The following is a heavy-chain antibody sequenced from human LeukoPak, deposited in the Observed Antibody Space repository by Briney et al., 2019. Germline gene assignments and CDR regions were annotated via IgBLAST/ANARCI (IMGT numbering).Heavy chain of an antibody. CDR2: ISSNGGDT. CDR1: GFTFSSYA. V-gene: IGHV3-64*02. Sequence: GGSLRLSCSASGFTFSSYAIHWVRQAPGKGLEYVSTISSNGGDTYYADSVKGRFTISRDNSKNTLYLQMGSLRAEDMAVYYCARGRIGSCDYWGQGTLVTVSS. CDR3: ARGRIGSCDY. D-gene: IGHD1-26*01. J-gene: IGHJ4*02.